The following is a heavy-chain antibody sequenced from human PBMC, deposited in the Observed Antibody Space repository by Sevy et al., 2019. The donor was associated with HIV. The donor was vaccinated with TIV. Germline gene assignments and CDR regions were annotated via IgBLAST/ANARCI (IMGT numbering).Heavy chain of an antibody. V-gene: IGHV1-69*10. CDR3: ASVRPCGGDCYFFDS. CDR1: GGSLSNYG. J-gene: IGHJ4*02. D-gene: IGHD2-21*02. CDR2: IIPRVAIS. Sequence: ASVKVSCMASGGSLSNYGMNWVRQAPGQGLEWMGGIIPRVAISNYGQKFQGRATITADESTSTMYLEVRSLRSEETAVYFCASVRPCGGDCYFFDSWGQGTLVTVSS.